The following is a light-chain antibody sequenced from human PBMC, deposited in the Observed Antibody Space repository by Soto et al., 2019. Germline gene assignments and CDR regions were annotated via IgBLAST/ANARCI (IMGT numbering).Light chain of an antibody. CDR3: CSYAGNRRV. CDR2: EVN. J-gene: IGLJ3*02. Sequence: QSALTQPASVSESPGQSITISCTGTYNLVSWYQQHPGKAPKLMIFEVNKRPSGVSYRFSGSKSGNTASLTISALQAEDEADYFCCSYAGNRRVFGGGTKLTVL. CDR1: YNL. V-gene: IGLV2-23*02.